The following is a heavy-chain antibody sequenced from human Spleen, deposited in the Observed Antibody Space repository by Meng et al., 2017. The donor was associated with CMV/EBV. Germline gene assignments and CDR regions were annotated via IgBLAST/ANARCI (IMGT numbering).Heavy chain of an antibody. V-gene: IGHV4-39*01. J-gene: IGHJ3*02. CDR3: ARYGTMVRGVIYAFDI. CDR1: GGSISSSSYY. Sequence: GPLRLSCTVSGGSISSSSYYWGWIRQPPGKGLEWIGSIYYSGSTYYNPSLKSRATISVDTSKNQFSLKLSSVTAADTAVYYCARYGTMVRGVIYAFDIWGQGTMVTVSS. D-gene: IGHD3-10*01. CDR2: IYYSGST.